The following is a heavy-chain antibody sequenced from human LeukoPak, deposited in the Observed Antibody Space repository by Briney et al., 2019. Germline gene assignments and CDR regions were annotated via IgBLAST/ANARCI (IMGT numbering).Heavy chain of an antibody. CDR3: ASNRSGYYSYFDY. V-gene: IGHV4-59*01. CDR2: IYYSGST. D-gene: IGHD3-22*01. Sequence: SETLSLTCTVSGGSISSYYWSWIRQPPGKGLEWIGCIYYSGSTNYNPSLESRVTVSVDTSKNQFSLKLSSVTAADTAVYYCASNRSGYYSYFDYWGQGTLVTVSS. CDR1: GGSISSYY. J-gene: IGHJ4*02.